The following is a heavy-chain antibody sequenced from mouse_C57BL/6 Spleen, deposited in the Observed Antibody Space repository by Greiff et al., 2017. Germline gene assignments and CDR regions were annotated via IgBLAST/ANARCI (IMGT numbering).Heavy chain of an antibody. CDR1: GYTFTSYW. V-gene: IGHV1-50*01. J-gene: IGHJ3*01. D-gene: IGHD4-1*01. CDR3: ARGDWAGFAY. Sequence: QVQLQQPGAELVKPGASVKLSCKASGYTFTSYWMQWVKQRPGQGLEWIGEIDPSDSYTNYNQKFKGKATLTVDTSSSTAYMQLSSLTSGDSAVYYCARGDWAGFAYWGQGTLVTVSA. CDR2: IDPSDSYT.